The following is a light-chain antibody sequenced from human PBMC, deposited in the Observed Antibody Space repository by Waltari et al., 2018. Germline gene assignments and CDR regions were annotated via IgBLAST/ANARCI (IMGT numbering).Light chain of an antibody. V-gene: IGKV3-11*01. CDR1: QSVDNY. Sequence: TILTQSPATLSLFPGERATLSCRASQSVDNYLAWYQQKLGQAPRLLMYGVSNRATGIPDRFSGSGSGTEFTLTISSLEPEDFAVYFCQKYSNSPHSFGQGTRVEIK. CDR2: GVS. CDR3: QKYSNSPHS. J-gene: IGKJ2*03.